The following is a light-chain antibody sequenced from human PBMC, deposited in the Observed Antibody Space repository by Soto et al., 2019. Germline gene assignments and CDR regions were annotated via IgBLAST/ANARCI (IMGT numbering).Light chain of an antibody. CDR3: HQHNIYWT. CDR1: QSISYW. Sequence: DIQMTQSPSTLSASVGDRVTITCRASQSISYWLAWYQQKPGKAPNLLIYKASTLESGVPSRFSGSGSGTEFTLTISRLQPDDFASYFCHQHNIYWTFGQGTKVEIK. V-gene: IGKV1-5*03. J-gene: IGKJ1*01. CDR2: KAS.